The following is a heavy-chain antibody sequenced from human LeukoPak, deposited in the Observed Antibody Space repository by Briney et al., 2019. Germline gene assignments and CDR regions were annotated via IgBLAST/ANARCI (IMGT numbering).Heavy chain of an antibody. CDR2: IYYSGST. J-gene: IGHJ4*02. D-gene: IGHD5-18*01. CDR3: ARAPDGDTLYDY. V-gene: IGHV4-61*01. Sequence: PSETLSLTCTVSGGSVSSGSYYWSWIRQPPGKGLEWIEYIYYSGSTNYNPSLKSRVTISVDTSKNQFSLKLSSVTAADTAVYYCARAPDGDTLYDYWGQGTQVTVSS. CDR1: GGSVSSGSYY.